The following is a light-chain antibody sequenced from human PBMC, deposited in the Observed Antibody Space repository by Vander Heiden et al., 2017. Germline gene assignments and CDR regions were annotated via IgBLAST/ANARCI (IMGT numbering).Light chain of an antibody. J-gene: IGLJ1*01. CDR3: CSYAGSSTFDYV. CDR2: EGS. CDR1: SSDVGSYNL. Sequence: QSALTQPASVSGSPGQPITISCTVTSSDVGSYNLVSWYRQLQGKAPKRMIYEGSKRPSGVSNRFSGSKSGNTASLTISGRQAEDEADYYCCSYAGSSTFDYVFGTGTKVTVL. V-gene: IGLV2-23*03.